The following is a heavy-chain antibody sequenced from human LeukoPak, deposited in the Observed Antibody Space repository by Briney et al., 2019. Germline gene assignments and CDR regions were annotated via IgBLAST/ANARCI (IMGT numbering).Heavy chain of an antibody. V-gene: IGHV3-74*01. Sequence: GGSLRLSCAASGFTFSSYWMHWVRHAPGEGLVWVSRINSDGSSTIYADSVKGRFTISRDNAKNTLYLQMNSLRAEDTAVYYCARDPTRRFYYYDSSGMFDYWGQGTLVTVSS. CDR3: ARDPTRRFYYYDSSGMFDY. J-gene: IGHJ4*02. CDR2: INSDGSST. CDR1: GFTFSSYW. D-gene: IGHD3-22*01.